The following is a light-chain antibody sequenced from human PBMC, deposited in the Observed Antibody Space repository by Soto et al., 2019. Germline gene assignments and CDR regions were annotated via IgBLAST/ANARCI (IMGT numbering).Light chain of an antibody. CDR1: SSDVGTYNH. J-gene: IGLJ2*01. CDR3: TSFTTSHTVL. CDR2: DVT. Sequence: QSALTQPASVSGSPGQSITISCTGTSSDVGTYNHVSWFQHHPGKAPKLMIYDVTSRPSGVSYRFSGSKSGNTASLTISGLQAEDEADYYCTSFTTSHTVLFGGGTKLTVL. V-gene: IGLV2-14*01.